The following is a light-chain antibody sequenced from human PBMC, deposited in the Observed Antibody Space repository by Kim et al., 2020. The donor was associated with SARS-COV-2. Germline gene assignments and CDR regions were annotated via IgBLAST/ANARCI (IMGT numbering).Light chain of an antibody. Sequence: SASGGDRVTITCRASQGISNNLAWYQQKLGKVPKLLIYAASTLQSGVPSRFSGSGSGTDFTLTISSLQPEDVATYSCQEYNSAPYTFGQGTKLEI. V-gene: IGKV1-27*01. J-gene: IGKJ2*01. CDR3: QEYNSAPYT. CDR1: QGISNN. CDR2: AAS.